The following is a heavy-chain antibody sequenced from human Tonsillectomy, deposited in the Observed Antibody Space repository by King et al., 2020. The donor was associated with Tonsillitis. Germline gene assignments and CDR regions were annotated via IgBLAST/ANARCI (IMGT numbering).Heavy chain of an antibody. J-gene: IGHJ4*02. CDR1: GFTFNNYA. D-gene: IGHD1-7*01. CDR2: ISGSGGST. Sequence: VQLVESGGGLVQPGGSLRLSCAASGFTFNNYAMSWVRQAPGKGLEWVSAISGSGGSTYYADSVKGRFTISRDNSKNTLYLHMNSLRAEDTAVYYCAKDLPHLYDMRELPCFDYWGQGTLVTVSS. CDR3: AKDLPHLYDMRELPCFDY. V-gene: IGHV3-23*04.